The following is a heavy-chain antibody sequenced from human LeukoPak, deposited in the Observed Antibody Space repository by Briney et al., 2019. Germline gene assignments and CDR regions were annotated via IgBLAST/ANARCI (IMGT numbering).Heavy chain of an antibody. D-gene: IGHD6-13*01. J-gene: IGHJ4*02. CDR2: IYPGDSDT. Sequence: GESLQISCKGSGYSFTSYWIGWVRQMPGKGLEWMGIIYPGDSDTRYSPSFQGQVTISADKSIGTAYLQWSSLKASDTAMYYCARYSSSWYVRYWGQGTLVTVSS. CDR1: GYSFTSYW. V-gene: IGHV5-51*01. CDR3: ARYSSSWYVRY.